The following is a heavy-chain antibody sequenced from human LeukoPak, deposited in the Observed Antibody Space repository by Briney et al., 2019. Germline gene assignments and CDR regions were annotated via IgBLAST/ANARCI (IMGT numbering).Heavy chain of an antibody. V-gene: IGHV3-15*01. Sequence: NPGGSLRLSCAAAGFTFSNAWMSWVRQAPGKGLEWVGRIKSKADGGTTDYAAPVKGRFTISRDDSKNTLYLQMNSLEIEDTAVYYCTTGDGSGSRGMDVWGKGTTVTASS. J-gene: IGHJ6*04. CDR3: TTGDGSGSRGMDV. CDR1: GFTFSNAW. CDR2: IKSKADGGTT. D-gene: IGHD3-10*01.